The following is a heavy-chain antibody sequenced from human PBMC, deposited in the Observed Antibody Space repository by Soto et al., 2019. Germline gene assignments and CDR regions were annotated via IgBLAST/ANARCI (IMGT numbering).Heavy chain of an antibody. CDR2: LIPMFGTS. J-gene: IGHJ2*01. CDR1: GCSFSTYA. CDR3: GIDRTPEGFAWYIDL. D-gene: IGHD3-9*01. Sequence: QVPVEQSGAEVKKPGSSVKVSCKVSGCSFSTYALSWVRQAPGQGLEWMGGLIPMFGTSNYGQKFQGRVTITADKATAPDNMEMGSLAFDVTAVDFCGIDRTPEGFAWYIDLWDRGTVATVTS. V-gene: IGHV1-69*06.